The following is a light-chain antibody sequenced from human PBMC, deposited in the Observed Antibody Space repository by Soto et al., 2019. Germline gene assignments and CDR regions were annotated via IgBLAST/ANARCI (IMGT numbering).Light chain of an antibody. Sequence: EIVLTQSPATLSLSPGERATLSCRASQSVSDYLAWYQQKPGQAPRLLIYDASTRATGIPARFSGSGSGTEFTLTISSLQSEDLAVYYCQQYNNWPPITFGQGTRLEIK. CDR1: QSVSDY. J-gene: IGKJ5*01. CDR3: QQYNNWPPIT. V-gene: IGKV3-11*01. CDR2: DAS.